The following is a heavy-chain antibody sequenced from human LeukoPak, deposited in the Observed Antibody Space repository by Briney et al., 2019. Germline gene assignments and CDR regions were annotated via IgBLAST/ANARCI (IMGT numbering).Heavy chain of an antibody. CDR1: GFTFSTYT. CDR3: ARDSYGMDV. V-gene: IGHV3-30-3*01. J-gene: IGHJ6*02. CDR2: ISSDGYNQ. Sequence: GRSLRLSCEATGFTFSTYTLHWVRQAPGKGLDWVAVISSDGYNQYYADSVKGRFTISRDNLKDTLYLQMNSLRAEDTAVYYCARDSYGMDVWGQGTTVTVSS.